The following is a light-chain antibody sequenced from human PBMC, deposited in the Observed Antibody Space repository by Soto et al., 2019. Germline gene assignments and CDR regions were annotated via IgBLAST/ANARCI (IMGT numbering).Light chain of an antibody. J-gene: IGKJ1*01. Sequence: EIVLTQSPGTLSLSPGERATLSCRASQSVSSSYLAWYQQKPGQAPRLLIYGASTRAAGIPARFSGSGSGTEFTLTISSLQSEDFAVYYCQQYTNWPPWTFGRGTKVDIK. V-gene: IGKV3-15*01. CDR2: GAS. CDR1: QSVSSSY. CDR3: QQYTNWPPWT.